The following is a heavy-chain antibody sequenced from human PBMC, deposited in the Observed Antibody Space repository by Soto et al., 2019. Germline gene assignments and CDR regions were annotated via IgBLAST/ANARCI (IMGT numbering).Heavy chain of an antibody. CDR1: GFTFSSYS. J-gene: IGHJ4*02. CDR3: ARDGYGDHTTDY. D-gene: IGHD4-17*01. Sequence: EVQLVESGGGLVKPGGSLRLSCAASGFTFSSYSMNWVRQAPGKGLEWVSSISSSSSYIYYADSVKGRFTISRDNANNSLYLQMNSLRAEDTAVYYCARDGYGDHTTDYWGQGTLVTVSS. V-gene: IGHV3-21*01. CDR2: ISSSSSYI.